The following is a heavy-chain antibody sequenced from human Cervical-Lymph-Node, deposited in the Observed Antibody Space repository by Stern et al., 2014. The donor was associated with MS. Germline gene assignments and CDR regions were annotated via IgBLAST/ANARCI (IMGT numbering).Heavy chain of an antibody. CDR2: ISYSGSS. Sequence: QLQLQESGPGLVKPSQTLSLTCTGSGGSISSYDHNWSWVGQPPGQGLEWLGYISYSGSSYFNPSLKSRATMSVDTSKNQFSLKLKSVTAADTAVYYCARTDILLLDYWGQGALVTVSS. D-gene: IGHD3-22*01. J-gene: IGHJ4*02. CDR1: GGSISSYDHN. CDR3: ARTDILLLDY. V-gene: IGHV4-30-4*01.